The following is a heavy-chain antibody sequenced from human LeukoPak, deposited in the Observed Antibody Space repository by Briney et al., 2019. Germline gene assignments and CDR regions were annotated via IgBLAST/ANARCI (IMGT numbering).Heavy chain of an antibody. CDR1: GFTFSSYS. D-gene: IGHD6-6*01. Sequence: GGSLRLSCAASGFTFSSYSMNWVRQAPGKGLEWVSSISGSSSYIYYADSVKGRFTISRHNAKKSLYLQMNSLRAEDTAVYYCASSSSSPNFDYWGQGTLVTVSS. CDR3: ASSSSSPNFDY. CDR2: ISGSSSYI. V-gene: IGHV3-21*01. J-gene: IGHJ4*02.